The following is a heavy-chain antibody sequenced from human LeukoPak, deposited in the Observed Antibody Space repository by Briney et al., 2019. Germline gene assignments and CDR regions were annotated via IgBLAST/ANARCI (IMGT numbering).Heavy chain of an antibody. CDR3: ARDIGPYYYGSGSYYPKAYYYYGKDV. Sequence: ASVKVSCKASGYTFTGYYMHWVRQAPGQGLEWMGWINPNSGGTNYAQKFQGWVTMTRDTSISTAYMELSRLRSDDTAVYYCARDIGPYYYGSGSYYPKAYYYYGKDVWGQGTTVTVSS. CDR2: INPNSGGT. D-gene: IGHD3-10*01. CDR1: GYTFTGYY. V-gene: IGHV1-2*04. J-gene: IGHJ6*02.